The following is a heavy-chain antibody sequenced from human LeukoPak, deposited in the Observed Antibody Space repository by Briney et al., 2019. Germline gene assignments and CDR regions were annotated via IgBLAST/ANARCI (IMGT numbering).Heavy chain of an antibody. CDR2: IRSDATNE. CDR3: AKGQDFHIDY. D-gene: IGHD3-3*01. CDR1: GFTFYNYG. V-gene: IGHV3-30*02. Sequence: GGSLRLSCGASGFTFYNYGMHWVRRAPGRGLEWVAFIRSDATNEDYADSVRGRFIVSRDNSKKTLYLQMNSLRAEDTALYYCAKGQDFHIDYWGQGTLVTVSS. J-gene: IGHJ4*02.